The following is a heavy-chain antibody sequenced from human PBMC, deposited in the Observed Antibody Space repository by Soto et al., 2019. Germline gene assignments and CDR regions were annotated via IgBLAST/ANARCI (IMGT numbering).Heavy chain of an antibody. V-gene: IGHV4-30-4*01. CDR3: ARVKIVLVPAAIGWFDP. CDR1: GGSISSGDYY. Sequence: QVQLQESGPGLVKPSQTLSLTCTVSGGSISSGDYYWSWIRRPPGKGLEWIGYIYYSGSIHHNPSLKSRVIISVDTSKNQFSLKLTSVTAADTAVYYCARVKIVLVPAAIGWFDPWGQGTLVTVSS. CDR2: IYYSGSI. D-gene: IGHD2-2*01. J-gene: IGHJ5*02.